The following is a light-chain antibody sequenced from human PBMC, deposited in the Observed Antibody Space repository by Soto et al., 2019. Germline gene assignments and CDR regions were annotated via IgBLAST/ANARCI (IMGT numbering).Light chain of an antibody. CDR2: AAS. CDR1: QSVSSTY. CDR3: QHYGSSRWT. V-gene: IGKV3-20*01. J-gene: IGKJ1*01. Sequence: EIVLTQSPGTLSLSPGERATLSCRASQSVSSTYLAWYQQKPGQAPRLLIYAASSRATGIPDRFSGSGSGTAFTLTISRLEPEDFAVYYCQHYGSSRWTFGQGTKVEIK.